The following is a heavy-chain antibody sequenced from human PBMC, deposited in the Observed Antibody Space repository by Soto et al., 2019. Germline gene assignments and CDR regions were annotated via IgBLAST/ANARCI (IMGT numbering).Heavy chain of an antibody. D-gene: IGHD2-15*01. CDR3: ARRYGGTFDY. Sequence: SETLSLTCTVSGGSISSYYWSWIRQPPGKGLEWIGYIYYSGSTNYNPSLKSRVTISVDTSKNQFSLKLTSVTAADTAVYYCARRYGGTFDYWGQGTLVTVSS. CDR1: GGSISSYY. V-gene: IGHV4-59*08. J-gene: IGHJ4*02. CDR2: IYYSGST.